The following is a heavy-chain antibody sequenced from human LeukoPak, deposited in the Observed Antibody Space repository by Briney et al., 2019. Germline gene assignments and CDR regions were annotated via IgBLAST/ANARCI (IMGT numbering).Heavy chain of an antibody. Sequence: GGSLRLSCAASGFTFSSYGMHWVRQAPGKGLEWVAVIWYDGSSKYYADSVKGRFTISRDNSKNTLYLQMNSLRAEDTAVYYCAVASSVVVAATLEFYDYWGQGTLVTVS. D-gene: IGHD2-15*01. CDR3: AVASSVVVAATLEFYDY. J-gene: IGHJ4*02. V-gene: IGHV3-33*01. CDR1: GFTFSSYG. CDR2: IWYDGSSK.